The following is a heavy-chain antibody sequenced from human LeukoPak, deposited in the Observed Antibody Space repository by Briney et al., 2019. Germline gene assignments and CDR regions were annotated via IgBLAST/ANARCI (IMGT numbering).Heavy chain of an antibody. J-gene: IGHJ3*02. CDR3: ARALVLRYFDWLSPGMGAFDI. V-gene: IGHV3-7*03. D-gene: IGHD3-9*01. CDR1: GFTFSSYW. Sequence: PGGSLRLSCGASGFTFSSYWMSWVRQAPGKGLEWVANIKQDGSEKYYVDSVKGRFTISRDNAKNSLYLQMNSLRAEDTAVYYCARALVLRYFDWLSPGMGAFDIWGQGTMVTVSS. CDR2: IKQDGSEK.